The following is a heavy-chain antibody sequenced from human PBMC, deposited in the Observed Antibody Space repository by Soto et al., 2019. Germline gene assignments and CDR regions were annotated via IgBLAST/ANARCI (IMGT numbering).Heavy chain of an antibody. V-gene: IGHV4-39*07. CDR3: ARDSPYDFWSGYTNAFDI. CDR2: IYYSGYT. Sequence: SETLSLTCTVSGGSISSYYWGWIRQPPGKGLEWIGSIYYSGYTYYNPSLKSRVTISVDTSKNQFSLKLSSVTAADTAVYYCARDSPYDFWSGYTNAFDIWGQGTMVTVSS. J-gene: IGHJ3*02. D-gene: IGHD3-3*01. CDR1: GGSISSYY.